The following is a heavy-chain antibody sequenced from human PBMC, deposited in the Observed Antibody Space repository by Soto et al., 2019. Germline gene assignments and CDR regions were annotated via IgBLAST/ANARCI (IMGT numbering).Heavy chain of an antibody. CDR1: NGCIGSYY. CDR3: ARVGRLITAAGLLDA. CDR2: IYYSGST. J-gene: IGHJ5*02. Sequence: SDTMSITCTISNGCIGSYYWTWIRQQPGKGLEWIGHIYYSGSTNYNPSLKSRLTLSLDTSKNQFSLKLTSVTAADTAVYYCARVGRLITAAGLLDAWGQGTLVTVSS. V-gene: IGHV4-59*07. D-gene: IGHD6-13*01.